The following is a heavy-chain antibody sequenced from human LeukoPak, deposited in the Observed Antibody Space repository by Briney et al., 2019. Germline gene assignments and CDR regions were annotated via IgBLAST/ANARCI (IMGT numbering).Heavy chain of an antibody. Sequence: GGSLRLSCAASGFTFSSYEMNWVRQAPGKGLEWVSAISGSGGSTYYADSVKGRFTISRDNSKNTLYLQMNSLRAEDTAVYYCAKRRGLELLYYYYMDVWGKGTTVTVSS. J-gene: IGHJ6*03. V-gene: IGHV3-23*01. CDR2: ISGSGGST. CDR3: AKRRGLELLYYYYMDV. D-gene: IGHD1-7*01. CDR1: GFTFSSYE.